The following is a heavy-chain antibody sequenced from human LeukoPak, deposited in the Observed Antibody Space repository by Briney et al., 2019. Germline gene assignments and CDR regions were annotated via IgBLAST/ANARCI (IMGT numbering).Heavy chain of an antibody. CDR1: GGSISSNY. CDR2: NYYRGST. Sequence: PSETLSLTCTVSGGSISSNYWSWIRRPPAKELLGCGYNYYRGSTTYNPSLNSRVAISVVKSKNKFSSQLSSVTAADTTVYYYAGGPCSGGSSYFDYFDYWGQGTLVSVSS. D-gene: IGHD2-15*01. V-gene: IGHV4-59*12. CDR3: AGGPCSGGSSYFDYFDY. J-gene: IGHJ4*02.